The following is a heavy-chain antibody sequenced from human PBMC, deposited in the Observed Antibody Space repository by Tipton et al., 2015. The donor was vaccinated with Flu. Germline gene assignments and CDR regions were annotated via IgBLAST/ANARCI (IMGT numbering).Heavy chain of an antibody. CDR3: AKDLYSSSSLLPLGYYYYSGMDV. J-gene: IGHJ6*02. Sequence: SLRLSCAASGFTFSSYAMSWVRQAPGKGLEWVSAISGSGGSTYYADSVKGRFTISRDNSKNTLYLQMNSLRAEDTAVYYCAKDLYSSSSLLPLGYYYYSGMDVWGQGTTVTVSS. D-gene: IGHD6-6*01. CDR1: GFTFSSYA. CDR2: ISGSGGST. V-gene: IGHV3-23*01.